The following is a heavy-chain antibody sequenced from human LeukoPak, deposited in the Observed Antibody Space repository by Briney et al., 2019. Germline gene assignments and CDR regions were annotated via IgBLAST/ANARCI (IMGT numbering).Heavy chain of an antibody. CDR1: GGSISSSSYY. Sequence: ASETLSLTCTVSGGSISSSSYYWGWIRQPPGKGLEWIGSIYYSGSTYYNPSLKSRVTISVDTSKNQFSLKLSSVTAADTAVYYCARDSLPGTYWGQGTLVTVSS. CDR3: ARDSLPGTY. J-gene: IGHJ4*02. D-gene: IGHD3-10*01. V-gene: IGHV4-39*02. CDR2: IYYSGST.